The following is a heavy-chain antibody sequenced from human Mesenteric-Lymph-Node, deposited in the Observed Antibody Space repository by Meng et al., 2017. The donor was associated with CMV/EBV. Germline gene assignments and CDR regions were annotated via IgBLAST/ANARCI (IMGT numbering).Heavy chain of an antibody. V-gene: IGHV3-23*03. CDR3: AKDRPLRFLEWLAPRGWFDP. CDR1: SSYA. J-gene: IGHJ5*02. CDR2: ISRDGSNT. D-gene: IGHD3-3*01. Sequence: SSYAMSWVRQAPGKGLGWLSVISRDGSNTYYADSVKGRFTISRDDSRNTLYLQMSFLRAEDTAVYYCAKDRPLRFLEWLAPRGWFDPWGQGTLVTVSS.